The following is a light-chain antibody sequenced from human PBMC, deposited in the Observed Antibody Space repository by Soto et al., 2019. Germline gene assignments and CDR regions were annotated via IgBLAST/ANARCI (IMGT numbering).Light chain of an antibody. CDR1: SSDVGGYNY. V-gene: IGLV2-14*01. CDR2: EVT. CDR3: SSYTTFSTTHVA. J-gene: IGLJ2*01. Sequence: QSALTQPASVSGSLGQSITISCTGSSSDVGGYNYVYWYQQHPGTAPKLLIHEVTNRPSGVSDRFSGSKSANTASLTISGLQAADEAPYFCSSYTTFSTTHVAFGGGTKLTVL.